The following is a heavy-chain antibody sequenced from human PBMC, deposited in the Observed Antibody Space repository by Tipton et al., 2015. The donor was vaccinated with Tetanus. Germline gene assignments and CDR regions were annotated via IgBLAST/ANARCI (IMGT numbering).Heavy chain of an antibody. J-gene: IGHJ4*02. CDR3: AKAKSWINLWFRDY. D-gene: IGHD5-18*01. CDR2: IAGSGGST. CDR1: GFTFSSYP. Sequence: SLRLSCAASGFTFSSYPMAWVRQAPGKGLEWVSGIAGSGGSTYYRDSVRGRFIVSRDNSKNTLYLQMNSLRAEDTAVYYCAKAKSWINLWFRDYWGQGVLVFVSP. V-gene: IGHV3-23*01.